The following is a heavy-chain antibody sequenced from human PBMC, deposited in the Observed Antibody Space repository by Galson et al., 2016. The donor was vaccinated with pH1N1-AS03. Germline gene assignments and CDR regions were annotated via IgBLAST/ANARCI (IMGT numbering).Heavy chain of an antibody. Sequence: QSGAEVKKPGESPKISCKASAYTFANYWIVWVRQMPGKGLEWMGIMYPANFDTRYSPSFQGHVTISADTSINTAYLQWSSLRASDTAMYYCARDREGPWGQGTLVTVSS. CDR2: MYPANFDT. CDR1: AYTFANYW. V-gene: IGHV5-51*01. J-gene: IGHJ5*02. D-gene: IGHD1-26*01. CDR3: ARDREGP.